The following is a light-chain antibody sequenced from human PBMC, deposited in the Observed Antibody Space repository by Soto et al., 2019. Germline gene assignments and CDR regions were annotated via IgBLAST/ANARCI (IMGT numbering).Light chain of an antibody. CDR3: QQANSFPFT. V-gene: IGKV1-12*01. J-gene: IGKJ3*01. CDR1: HNINSW. CDR2: AAS. Sequence: DIPMTQSPSSVSASVGDRVTIACRASHNINSWLAWYQQKPGRAPRFLIYAASSLQSGVPSRFSRSGSGTEFTLTITNLPPEDFATYFCQQANSFPFTFGPGTRVDIK.